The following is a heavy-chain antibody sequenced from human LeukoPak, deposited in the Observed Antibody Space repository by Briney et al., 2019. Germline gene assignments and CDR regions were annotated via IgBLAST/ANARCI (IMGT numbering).Heavy chain of an antibody. J-gene: IGHJ6*03. CDR3: AQDMTSDLDYYYYMDV. CDR2: IYTSGIT. CDR1: GGSISGGTYY. D-gene: IGHD3-16*01. V-gene: IGHV4-61*02. Sequence: PSETLSLTCTVSGGSISGGTYYWYWIRQPAGKGLEWIGRIYTSGITNYNPSLKSRVTISVDKSKNQFYLKLTSVTAADTAVYYCAQDMTSDLDYYYYMDVWGKGTAVTVSS.